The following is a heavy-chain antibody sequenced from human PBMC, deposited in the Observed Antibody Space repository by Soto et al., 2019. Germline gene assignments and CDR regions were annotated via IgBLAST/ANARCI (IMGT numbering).Heavy chain of an antibody. J-gene: IGHJ4*02. CDR2: IKQDGSEK. V-gene: IGHV3-7*01. D-gene: IGHD6-19*01. Sequence: PGGSLRLSCAASGFTFSSYWMSWVRQALGKGLEWVANIKQDGSEKYYVDSVKGRFTISRDNAKNSLYLQMNSLRAEDTAVYYCARSTYSSGWYMNFDYWGQGTLVTVSS. CDR3: ARSTYSSGWYMNFDY. CDR1: GFTFSSYW.